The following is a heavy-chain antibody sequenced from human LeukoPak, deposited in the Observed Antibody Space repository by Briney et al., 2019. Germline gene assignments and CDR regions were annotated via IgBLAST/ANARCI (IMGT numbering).Heavy chain of an antibody. CDR2: IRYDGSNK. CDR1: GFTFSSYD. V-gene: IGHV3-30*02. D-gene: IGHD3-9*01. Sequence: QAGGSLRLSCAASGFTFSSYDIHWVRQAPGKGLEWVAFIRYDGSNKYYADSVKGRFTISRDNSKNTLYLQMNSLRAEDTAVYYCAKPYYDILTGYHYYFDYWGQGTLVTVSS. J-gene: IGHJ4*02. CDR3: AKPYYDILTGYHYYFDY.